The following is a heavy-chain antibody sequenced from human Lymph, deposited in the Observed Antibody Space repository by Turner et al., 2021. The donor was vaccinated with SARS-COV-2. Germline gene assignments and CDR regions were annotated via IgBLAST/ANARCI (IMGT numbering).Heavy chain of an antibody. V-gene: IGHV3-30*18. CDR3: AKSLGICWFREGRGMDV. CDR1: GLPSNNYG. D-gene: IGHD3-10*01. Sequence: QVHLVASGGAVVQPGRSLRPSCAASGLPSNNYGFHWVGRAPGKGREGLAVISYEGSKKYYADSLKGRFTISKDQSRNTLYLQMNSLTDEDTAVYYCAKSLGICWFREGRGMDVWGQGTTVTVSS. CDR2: ISYEGSKK. J-gene: IGHJ6*02.